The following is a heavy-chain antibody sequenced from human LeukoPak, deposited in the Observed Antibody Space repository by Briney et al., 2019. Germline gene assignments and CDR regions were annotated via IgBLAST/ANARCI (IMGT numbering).Heavy chain of an antibody. J-gene: IGHJ5*02. CDR1: GGSISSYY. V-gene: IGHV4-59*01. CDR3: ARHRSGSSYFDP. Sequence: SETLSLTCTVSGGSISSYYWSWIRQPPGKGLEWTGYIYYSGSTNYNPSLKSRVTISVDTSKNQFSLKLSSVTAADTAVYYCARHRSGSSYFDPWGQGTLVTVSS. CDR2: IYYSGST. D-gene: IGHD3-10*01.